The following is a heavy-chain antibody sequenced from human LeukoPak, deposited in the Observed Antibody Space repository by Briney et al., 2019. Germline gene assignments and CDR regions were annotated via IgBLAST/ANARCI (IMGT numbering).Heavy chain of an antibody. CDR1: GFTFSNYA. Sequence: GGSLRLSCAASGFTFSNYAMGWVRQAPGKGLECVSTISGSGTYTFYAGSVKGRFTISRDNSKSTLYLQVNSLRAEDTAVYYCAKGCGATCYSDFDYWGQGILVTVSS. V-gene: IGHV3-23*01. CDR3: AKGCGATCYSDFDY. D-gene: IGHD2-21*02. CDR2: ISGSGTYT. J-gene: IGHJ4*02.